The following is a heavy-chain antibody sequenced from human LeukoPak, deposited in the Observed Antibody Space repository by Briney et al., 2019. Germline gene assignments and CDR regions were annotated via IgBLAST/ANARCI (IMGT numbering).Heavy chain of an antibody. CDR3: ARDHYYGSGSLDY. V-gene: IGHV1-3*01. Sequence: ASVKVSCKASGYTFTSYAMHWVRQAPGQRLEWMGWINAGNGNTEYSQKFQGRVTITRDTSASTAYMELSSLRSEDTAVYYCARDHYYGSGSLDYWGQGTLVTVSS. D-gene: IGHD3-10*01. CDR2: INAGNGNT. CDR1: GYTFTSYA. J-gene: IGHJ4*02.